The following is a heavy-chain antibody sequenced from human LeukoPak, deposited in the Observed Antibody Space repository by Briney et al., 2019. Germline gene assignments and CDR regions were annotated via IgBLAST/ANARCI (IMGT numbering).Heavy chain of an antibody. CDR2: IYYSGST. Sequence: KASETLSLTCTVSGGSISSSSYYWGWIRQPPGKGLEWIGSIYYSGSTYYNPSLKSRFTISVDTSKNQFSLKLSSATAADTAVYYCARYKLANGSWYFDYWGQGTLVTVSS. J-gene: IGHJ4*02. D-gene: IGHD6-13*01. CDR3: ARYKLANGSWYFDY. CDR1: GGSISSSSYY. V-gene: IGHV4-39*01.